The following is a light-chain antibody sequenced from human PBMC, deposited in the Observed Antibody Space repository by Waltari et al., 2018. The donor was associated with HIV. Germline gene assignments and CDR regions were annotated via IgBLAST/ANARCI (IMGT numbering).Light chain of an antibody. Sequence: ITISCTGTTSDVGGYDYVSWYQQHPGKVPKLIIYEVTNRPSGVSNRFSGSKSGNTASLTISGLQPEDEADYYCSSFTSSDTPVVFGGGTKLTVL. CDR1: TSDVGGYDY. CDR3: SSFTSSDTPVV. CDR2: EVT. V-gene: IGLV2-14*01. J-gene: IGLJ2*01.